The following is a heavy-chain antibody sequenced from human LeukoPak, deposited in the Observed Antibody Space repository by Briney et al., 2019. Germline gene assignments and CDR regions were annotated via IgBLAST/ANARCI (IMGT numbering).Heavy chain of an antibody. CDR3: ARGSGSGWYYYYYYYGMDV. CDR2: IYYSGST. V-gene: IGHV4-59*08. CDR1: GGSINSYY. J-gene: IGHJ6*02. D-gene: IGHD6-19*01. Sequence: PSETLSLTCTVSGGSINSYYWSWIRQSPGKGLEWIGYIYYSGSTNYNPSLKSRVTISVDTSKNQFSLKLSSVTAADTAVYYCARGSGSGWYYYYYYYGMDVWGQGTTVTVSS.